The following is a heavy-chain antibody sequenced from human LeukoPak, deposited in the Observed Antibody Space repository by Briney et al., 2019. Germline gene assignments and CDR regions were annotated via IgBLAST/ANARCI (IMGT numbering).Heavy chain of an antibody. CDR3: AKAFPLVVVAAPVDY. CDR1: GFTFTSYS. CDR2: ISGGGGST. D-gene: IGHD2-15*01. J-gene: IGHJ4*02. Sequence: GGSLRLSCAASGFTFTSYSMNWVRQAPGKGLEWVSTISGGGGSTYYADSVKGRFTISRDNSKNTLYLQMNSLRAEDTAVYYCAKAFPLVVVAAPVDYWGQGTLVTVSS. V-gene: IGHV3-23*01.